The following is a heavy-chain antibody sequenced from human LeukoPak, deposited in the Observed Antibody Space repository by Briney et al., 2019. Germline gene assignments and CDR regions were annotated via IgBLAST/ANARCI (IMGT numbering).Heavy chain of an antibody. CDR2: TDRGGGYK. V-gene: IGHV3-21*06. CDR3: AREVGAYDS. Sequence: GGSLRLSCAASGFSFSSYSMNWVRQAPGKGLEWVSSTDRGGGYKYYADAVKGRFIISRDNAKNSLYLQMNSLRAEDTGVYYCAREVGAYDSWGQGTQVTVSS. D-gene: IGHD1-26*01. J-gene: IGHJ4*02. CDR1: GFSFSSYS.